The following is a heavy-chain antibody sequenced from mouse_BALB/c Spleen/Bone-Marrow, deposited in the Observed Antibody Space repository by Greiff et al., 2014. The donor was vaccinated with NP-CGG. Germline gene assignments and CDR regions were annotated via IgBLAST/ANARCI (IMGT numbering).Heavy chain of an antibody. D-gene: IGHD1-1*01. CDR1: GFNIKDTY. V-gene: IGHV14-3*02. Sequence: VQLQQSGAELVKPGASVKLSCTASGFNIKDTYMHWVKQRPEQGLEWIGRIDPANGNTKYDPKFQSKATITADTSSNTAYLQLSSLTSEDTAVYYCARYYYGSSYFDYWGQGTTLTVSS. CDR3: ARYYYGSSYFDY. CDR2: IDPANGNT. J-gene: IGHJ2*01.